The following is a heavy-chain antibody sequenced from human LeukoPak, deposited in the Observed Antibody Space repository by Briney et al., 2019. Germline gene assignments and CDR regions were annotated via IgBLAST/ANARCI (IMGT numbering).Heavy chain of an antibody. J-gene: IGHJ4*02. Sequence: GGSLRLSCAASGFTFSNYAIHWVRQAPGKGLEWVSIVGGSGVKTYYADSVKGRFTISRDNSKNTVYLQMNSLRAEDTAVYYCAKRGDCSGTCAYDYWGQGTLVTVSS. CDR1: GFTFSNYA. D-gene: IGHD2-2*01. CDR2: VGGSGVKT. V-gene: IGHV3-23*01. CDR3: AKRGDCSGTCAYDY.